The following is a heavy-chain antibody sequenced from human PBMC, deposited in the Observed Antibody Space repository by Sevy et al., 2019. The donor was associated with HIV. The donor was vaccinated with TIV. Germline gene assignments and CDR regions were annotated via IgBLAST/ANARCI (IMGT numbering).Heavy chain of an antibody. CDR3: ARDFYRAGGDYDSGALDY. D-gene: IGHD3-22*01. V-gene: IGHV3-7*01. CDR1: GFTFSRYW. CDR2: IDKDGGEK. J-gene: IGHJ4*02. Sequence: GGSLRLSCAASGFTFSRYWMSWVRQAPGKGLEWVANIDKDGGEKNYVGSLKGRVTISRDNAKNSMYLQMNSLRAEDTAVYYFARDFYRAGGDYDSGALDYWGQGTLVTVSS.